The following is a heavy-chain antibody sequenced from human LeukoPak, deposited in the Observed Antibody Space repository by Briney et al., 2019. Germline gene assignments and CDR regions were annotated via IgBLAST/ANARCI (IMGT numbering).Heavy chain of an antibody. Sequence: GGSLRLSCAASGFTVSSNYMSWVRQAPGKGLEWVSAISGSGGSTYYADSVKGRFTISRDNSKNTLYLQMNSLRAEDTAVYYCAHYGSGSYFDYWGQGTLVTVSS. CDR2: ISGSGGST. CDR3: AHYGSGSYFDY. D-gene: IGHD3-10*01. CDR1: GFTVSSNY. J-gene: IGHJ4*02. V-gene: IGHV3-23*01.